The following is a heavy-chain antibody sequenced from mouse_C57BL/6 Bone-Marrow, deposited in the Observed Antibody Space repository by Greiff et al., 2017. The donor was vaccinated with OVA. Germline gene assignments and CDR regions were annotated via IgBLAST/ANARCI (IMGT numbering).Heavy chain of an antibody. CDR3: ALYWGFSY. D-gene: IGHD4-1*01. CDR1: GYTFTSHW. CDR2: IFPGKGST. J-gene: IGHJ3*01. Sequence: QVHVKQSGPELVRPGASVKISCKAPGYTFTSHWMPWVRPRPGQGLEWVGEIFPGKGSTYYNEKFKGKATLTVDTTSSTAYMQLSSLTSEDSEVYVCALYWGFSYWGQGTLVTVSA. V-gene: IGHV1-56*01.